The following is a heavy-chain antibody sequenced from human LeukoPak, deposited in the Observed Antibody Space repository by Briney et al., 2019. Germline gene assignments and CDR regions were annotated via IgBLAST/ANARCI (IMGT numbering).Heavy chain of an antibody. J-gene: IGHJ4*02. CDR1: GGSFSGYY. CDR3: ARGISYGSGSYYTG. V-gene: IGHV4-34*01. Sequence: SETLSLTCAVYGGSFSGYYWSWIRQPPGKGLEWIGEINHSGSTNYNPSLKSRVTISVDTSKNQFSLKLSSVTAADTAVYYCARGISYGSGSYYTGWGQGTLVTVSP. CDR2: INHSGST. D-gene: IGHD3-10*01.